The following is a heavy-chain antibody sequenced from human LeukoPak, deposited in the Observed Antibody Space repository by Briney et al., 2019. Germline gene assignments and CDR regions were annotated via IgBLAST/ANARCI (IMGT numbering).Heavy chain of an antibody. D-gene: IGHD3-22*01. CDR3: ARDAYYYDSSGYFPNDY. Sequence: GRSLRLSCAASGFTFSSYAMHWVRQAPGKGLERVAVISYDGSNKYYADSVKGRFTISRDNSKNTLYLQMNSLRAEDTAVYYCARDAYYYDSSGYFPNDYWGQGTLVTVSS. V-gene: IGHV3-30*01. J-gene: IGHJ4*02. CDR2: ISYDGSNK. CDR1: GFTFSSYA.